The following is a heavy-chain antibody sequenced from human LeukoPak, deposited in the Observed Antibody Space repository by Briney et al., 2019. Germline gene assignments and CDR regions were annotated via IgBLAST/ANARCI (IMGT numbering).Heavy chain of an antibody. CDR3: ARRYCSSTSCLFDY. V-gene: IGHV3-11*04. J-gene: IGHJ4*02. D-gene: IGHD2-2*01. CDR1: GFTFSDYY. Sequence: PGGSLRLSCAASGFTFSDYYMSWVRQAPGKGLEWLSYISSSGTTIYYADSVKGRFTISRDNAKNSLYLQMNSLRAEDTAVYYCARRYCSSTSCLFDYWGQGTLVTVSS. CDR2: ISSSGTTI.